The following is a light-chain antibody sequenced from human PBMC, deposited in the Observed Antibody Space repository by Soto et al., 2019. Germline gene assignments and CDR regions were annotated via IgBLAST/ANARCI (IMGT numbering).Light chain of an antibody. Sequence: DIKSTQSPSTLSVSIGDRVTITCRASQSISSYLNWYQQKPGKAHKLLIYAASSLQSGVPSRFSGSGSGTDFTLTISSLQPEAFESYYCQQSDSTTTWTFGQGTKVDI. V-gene: IGKV1-39*01. CDR2: AAS. CDR3: QQSDSTTTWT. CDR1: QSISSY. J-gene: IGKJ1*01.